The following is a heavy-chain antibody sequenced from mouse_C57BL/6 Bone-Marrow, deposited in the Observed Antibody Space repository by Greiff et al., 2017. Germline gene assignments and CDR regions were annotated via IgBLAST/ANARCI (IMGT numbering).Heavy chain of an antibody. D-gene: IGHD1-1*01. Sequence: VQLQQSGAELARPGASVKLSCKASGYTFTSYGISWVKQRTGQGLEWIGEIYPRSGNNYYNEKFKGKATLTADKSSSTAYMELRSLTSEDSAVYFCARKGDYGSRGDYWGQGTTLTVSS. CDR3: ARKGDYGSRGDY. CDR2: IYPRSGNN. V-gene: IGHV1-81*01. CDR1: GYTFTSYG. J-gene: IGHJ2*01.